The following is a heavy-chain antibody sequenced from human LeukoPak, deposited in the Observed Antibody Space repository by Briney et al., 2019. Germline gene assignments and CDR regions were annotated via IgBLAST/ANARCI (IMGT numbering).Heavy chain of an antibody. V-gene: IGHV1-3*04. Sequence: ASVKVSCKASGYSFSGFVMHWVRQAPGQSLEWMGWINIGNGETKYSQEFQGRVTMTRDTSASIVYMELSSLRSEDTAVYYCARGGLRLVHGYWGQGTLVIVSS. D-gene: IGHD2-8*02. CDR2: INIGNGET. CDR1: GYSFSGFV. CDR3: ARGGLRLVHGY. J-gene: IGHJ4*02.